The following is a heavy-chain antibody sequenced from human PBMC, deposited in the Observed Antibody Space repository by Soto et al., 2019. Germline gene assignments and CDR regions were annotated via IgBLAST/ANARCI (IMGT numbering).Heavy chain of an antibody. CDR1: GFTFSSYG. J-gene: IGHJ4*02. V-gene: IGHV3-33*01. Sequence: QVQLVESGGGVVQPGRSLRLSCAASGFTFSSYGMHWVRQAPGKGLEWVAGIWYDGSNKYNADSVKGQFTISRNNPKKRLYIQMNSMRAEGTAVYYCARKMGVAVAGRGYFDYWGQGTLGTVSS. CDR2: IWYDGSNK. D-gene: IGHD6-19*01. CDR3: ARKMGVAVAGRGYFDY.